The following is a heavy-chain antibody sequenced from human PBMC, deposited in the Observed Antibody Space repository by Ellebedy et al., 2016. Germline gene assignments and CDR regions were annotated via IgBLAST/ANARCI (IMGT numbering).Heavy chain of an antibody. CDR1: GYTFTGYY. Sequence: ASVKVSCXASGYTFTGYYMHWVRQAPGQGLEWIGWINPNSGGTNYAQKFQGWVTMTRDTSISTAYMELSRLRSDDTAVYYCARGRRHGSGSPYYFDYWGQGTLVTVSS. CDR2: INPNSGGT. CDR3: ARGRRHGSGSPYYFDY. D-gene: IGHD3-10*01. J-gene: IGHJ4*02. V-gene: IGHV1-2*04.